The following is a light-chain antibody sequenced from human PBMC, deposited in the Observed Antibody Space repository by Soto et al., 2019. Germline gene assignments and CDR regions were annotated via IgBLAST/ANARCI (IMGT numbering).Light chain of an antibody. Sequence: EVVMTQSPATLSVSPGERATLSCRASESVRSYLAWYQQKPGQAPRLLIYGASTRAAGIPARFSVSGSGTEFTLTISSLQSEDFAIYYCQQYNNWPPFTFGQGTRLEIK. V-gene: IGKV3-15*01. CDR1: ESVRSY. CDR2: GAS. CDR3: QQYNNWPPFT. J-gene: IGKJ5*01.